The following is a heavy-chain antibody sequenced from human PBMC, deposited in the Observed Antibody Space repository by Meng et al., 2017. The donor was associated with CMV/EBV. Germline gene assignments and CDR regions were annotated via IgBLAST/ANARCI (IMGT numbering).Heavy chain of an antibody. V-gene: IGHV3-30-3*01. CDR3: ARGSVAGFDY. CDR2: ISYDGSNN. Sequence: VRLVVSGGGVVQRGRSLRLSLGASGFTFSSHAMHWVRQAPGKGLEWVAVISYDGSNNYYAYSVNGRFTISRDNSKNTLYLQMNSLSAEDTAVYYCARGSVAGFDYWGQGTLVTVSS. CDR1: GFTFSSHA. D-gene: IGHD6-19*01. J-gene: IGHJ4*02.